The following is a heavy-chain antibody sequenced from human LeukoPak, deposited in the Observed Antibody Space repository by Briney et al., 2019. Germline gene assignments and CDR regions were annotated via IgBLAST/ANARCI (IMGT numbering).Heavy chain of an antibody. J-gene: IGHJ4*02. D-gene: IGHD3-22*01. CDR2: ISSSGSTT. V-gene: IGHV3-48*03. Sequence: PGGSLRLSCAASGFTFSSYEMNWVRQAPGKGLEWVSYISSSGSTTYYADSVKGRFTISRDNAKNSLYLQMNSLRAEDTAVYYCARSGVRSYYGGYYPDCWGRGTLVTVSS. CDR3: ARSGVRSYYGGYYPDC. CDR1: GFTFSSYE.